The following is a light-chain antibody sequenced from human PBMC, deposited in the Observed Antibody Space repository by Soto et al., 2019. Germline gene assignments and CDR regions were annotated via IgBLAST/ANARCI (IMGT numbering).Light chain of an antibody. CDR1: SSDVGGYNY. V-gene: IGLV2-11*01. CDR2: DVN. CDR3: CSYPGGYTLYV. Sequence: QSVLTQPRSVPGSPGQSVTLSCTGSSSDVGGYNYVSWYQQHPGKAPKLIIYDVNERPSGVPDRFSGSKSGNTASLTISGLLAEDQAAYYCCSYPGGYTLYVFGAGTKVTVL. J-gene: IGLJ1*01.